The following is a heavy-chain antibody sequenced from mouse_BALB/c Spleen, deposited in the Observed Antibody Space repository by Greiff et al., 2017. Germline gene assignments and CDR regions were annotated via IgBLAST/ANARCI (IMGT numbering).Heavy chain of an antibody. D-gene: IGHD1-1*01. CDR3: ARGVLRSSYNFDY. Sequence: QVQLQQSGAELVRPGVSVKISCKGSGYTFTDYAMHWVKQSHAKSLEWIGVISTYYGDASYNQKFKGKATMTVDKSSSTAYMELARLTSEDSAIYYCARGVLRSSYNFDYWGQGTTLTVSS. CDR1: GYTFTDYA. CDR2: ISTYYGDA. V-gene: IGHV1S137*01. J-gene: IGHJ2*01.